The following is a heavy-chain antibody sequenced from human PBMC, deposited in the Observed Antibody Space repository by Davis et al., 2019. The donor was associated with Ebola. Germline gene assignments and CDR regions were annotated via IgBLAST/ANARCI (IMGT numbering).Heavy chain of an antibody. Sequence: SVKVSCKAPGGTFSSYAISWVRQAPGQGLDWMGGIIPVFGIPKYAQKFQGRVTITADESTSTAYMELSSLRSEDTAVYYCARDRYSDGSGYFFEQSHWGQGTLVTVSS. V-gene: IGHV1-69*13. CDR3: ARDRYSDGSGYFFEQSH. CDR2: IIPVFGIP. CDR1: GGTFSSYA. J-gene: IGHJ4*02. D-gene: IGHD3-22*01.